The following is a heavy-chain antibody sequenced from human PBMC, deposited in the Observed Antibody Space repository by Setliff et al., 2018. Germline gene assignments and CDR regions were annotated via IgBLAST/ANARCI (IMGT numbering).Heavy chain of an antibody. D-gene: IGHD6-6*01. CDR1: GYTFTSYA. V-gene: IGHV7-4-1*02. CDR3: ARGEYTSLPSGVYYHMDV. Sequence: ASVKVSCKASGYTFTSYAMNWVRQAPGQGLEWMGWINTNTGNPMYAQGFTGRFVFSLDTSVSTAYLQISSLKAEDTAAYYCARGEYTSLPSGVYYHMDVWGKGTTVTVSS. J-gene: IGHJ6*03. CDR2: INTNTGNP.